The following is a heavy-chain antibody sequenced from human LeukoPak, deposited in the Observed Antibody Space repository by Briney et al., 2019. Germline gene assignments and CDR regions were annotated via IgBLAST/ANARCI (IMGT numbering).Heavy chain of an antibody. Sequence: SETLSHTCTVSGGSISSYYCNWMRQPPGKGLEWIGYVYKTGTTNYNPSLKSRVTISADTSKNQFSLKLNSVSAADTAVYFCVTGTGWRPDYWGQGTLVTVSS. CDR1: GGSISSYY. CDR3: VTGTGWRPDY. D-gene: IGHD2-21*02. CDR2: VYKTGTT. J-gene: IGHJ4*02. V-gene: IGHV4-59*01.